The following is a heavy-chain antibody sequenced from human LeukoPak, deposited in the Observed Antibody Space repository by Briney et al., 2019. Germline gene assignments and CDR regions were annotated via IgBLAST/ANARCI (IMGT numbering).Heavy chain of an antibody. V-gene: IGHV4-59*01. CDR3: ARLRMVRGVIEIYYCDY. D-gene: IGHD3-10*01. Sequence: SETLSLTCTVSGGSISRYYWSWIRQPPGKGLEWIGYIYYSGSTNYNPSLKSRVTISVDTSKNQFSLKLNSVTAADTALYYCARLRMVRGVIEIYYCDYWGQGTLVTVSS. CDR2: IYYSGST. CDR1: GGSISRYY. J-gene: IGHJ4*02.